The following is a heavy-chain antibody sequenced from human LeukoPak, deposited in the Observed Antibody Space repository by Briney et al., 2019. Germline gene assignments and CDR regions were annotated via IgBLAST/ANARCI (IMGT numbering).Heavy chain of an antibody. D-gene: IGHD6-19*01. Sequence: SETLSLTCAVSGGSISSSNWWSWVRQPPGKGLEWIGEIYHSGSTNYNPSLKSRVTISVDRSKNQFSLKLSSVTAADTAVYYCARDQHSSGWYEGSDYWGQGTLVTVSS. CDR1: GGSISSSNW. CDR3: ARDQHSSGWYEGSDY. J-gene: IGHJ4*02. CDR2: IYHSGST. V-gene: IGHV4-4*02.